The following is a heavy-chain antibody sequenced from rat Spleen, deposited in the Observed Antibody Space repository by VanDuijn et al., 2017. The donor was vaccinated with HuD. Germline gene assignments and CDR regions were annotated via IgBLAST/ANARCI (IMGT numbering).Heavy chain of an antibody. CDR1: GFTFNNYS. CDR3: TRGGYFRY. CDR2: ISNAAGKV. Sequence: EVQLVESGGCLVQPGRSLKLYCVASGFTFNNYSMTWIRPAPGKGLEWVVSISNAAGKVYYPDSVKGRVTISRDTVQNILYLQMNSPRSEDTATYYCTRGGYFRYWGQGVMVTVSS. D-gene: IGHD2-5*01. J-gene: IGHJ2*01. V-gene: IGHV5-31*01.